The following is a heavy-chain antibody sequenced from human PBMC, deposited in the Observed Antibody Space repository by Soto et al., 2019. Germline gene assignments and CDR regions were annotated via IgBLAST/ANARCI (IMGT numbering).Heavy chain of an antibody. CDR1: GGSISSGGYY. CDR3: ASRRVIIREFDY. CDR2: IYYSGST. D-gene: IGHD3-9*01. J-gene: IGHJ4*02. Sequence: PSETLSLTCTVSGGSISSGGYYWSWIRQHPGKGLEWIGYIYYSGSTYYNPSLKSRVTISVDTSKNQFSLKLSSVTAADTAVYYCASRRVIIREFDYWGQGTLVTVSS. V-gene: IGHV4-31*03.